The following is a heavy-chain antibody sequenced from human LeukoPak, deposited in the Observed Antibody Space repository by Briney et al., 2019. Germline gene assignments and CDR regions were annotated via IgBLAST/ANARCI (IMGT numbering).Heavy chain of an antibody. Sequence: SETLSLTCTVSGVSISTGGYYWSWIRQHPGKGLEWIGNIYYSGSTYYSPSLKRRVTMSVDTSKNQFSLTLISVTAADTAVYFCARAAPNYYDSSGSLRNPYFDYWGQGTLVTVSS. CDR2: IYYSGST. J-gene: IGHJ4*02. CDR1: GVSISTGGYY. D-gene: IGHD3-22*01. V-gene: IGHV4-31*03. CDR3: ARAAPNYYDSSGSLRNPYFDY.